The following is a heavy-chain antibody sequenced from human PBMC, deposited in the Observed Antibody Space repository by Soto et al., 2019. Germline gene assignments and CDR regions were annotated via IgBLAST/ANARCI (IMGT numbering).Heavy chain of an antibody. Sequence: QVQLQESGSGLVKPSQTLSLTCEVSGVSISSGGYSWSWIRQSPGKGLEWMGYIFHSGTTDYNPSLKSRLTISADRSKNQFSLRLRSVTAADTALYYCARAGGSGPLDDWFDPWGQGTLVTVSS. D-gene: IGHD3-10*01. V-gene: IGHV4-30-2*06. CDR3: ARAGGSGPLDDWFDP. CDR2: IFHSGTT. J-gene: IGHJ5*02. CDR1: GVSISSGGYS.